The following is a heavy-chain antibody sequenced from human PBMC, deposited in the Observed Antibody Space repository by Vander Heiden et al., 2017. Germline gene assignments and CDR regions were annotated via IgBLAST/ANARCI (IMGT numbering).Heavy chain of an antibody. V-gene: IGHV2-70*01. CDR1: GFSLSTSGMR. D-gene: IGHD5-18*01. CDR3: ARLPSVDTAMGRYYYGMDV. J-gene: IGHJ6*02. CDR2: IDWDDDK. Sequence: QVTLRDSGPALVKPTQTLTLTCTFSGFSLSTSGMRVSWIRQPPGKALEWLALIDWDDDKYYSTSLKTRLTISKDTSKNQVVLTMTNMDPVDTATYYCARLPSVDTAMGRYYYGMDVWGQGTTVTVSS.